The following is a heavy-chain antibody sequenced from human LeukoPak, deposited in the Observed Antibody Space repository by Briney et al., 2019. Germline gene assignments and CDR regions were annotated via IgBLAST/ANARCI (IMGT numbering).Heavy chain of an antibody. CDR1: GFTFSDYA. Sequence: PGGSLRLSCAASGFTFSDYAMTWVRQAPGKGLEWVSFIRGSGDTTYYADSVKGRFTISRDNSKNTLFLQMNSLRAEDTAVYFCAKDARRTSGWYFFDYWGQGTLVTVSS. CDR2: IRGSGDTT. V-gene: IGHV3-23*01. D-gene: IGHD6-19*01. J-gene: IGHJ4*02. CDR3: AKDARRTSGWYFFDY.